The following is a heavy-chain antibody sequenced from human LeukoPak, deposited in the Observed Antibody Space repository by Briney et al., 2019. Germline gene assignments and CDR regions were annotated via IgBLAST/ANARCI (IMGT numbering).Heavy chain of an antibody. CDR1: GFTFSSYA. D-gene: IGHD6-13*01. J-gene: IGHJ3*02. Sequence: GGSLRLSCAASGFTFSSYAMSWVRQAPGKGLEWVSVIYSGGSTYYADSVKGRFTISRDNSKNTLYLQMNSLRAEDTAVYYCARLGDGQQLVQGAFDIWGQGTMVTVSS. V-gene: IGHV3-53*01. CDR2: IYSGGST. CDR3: ARLGDGQQLVQGAFDI.